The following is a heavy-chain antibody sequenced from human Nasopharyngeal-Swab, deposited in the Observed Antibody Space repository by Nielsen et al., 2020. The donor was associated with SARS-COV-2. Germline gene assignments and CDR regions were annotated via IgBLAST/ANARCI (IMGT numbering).Heavy chain of an antibody. V-gene: IGHV4-59*12. Sequence: SETLSLTCTVSGGSISSYYWSWIRQPPGKGLEWIGYIYYSGSTNYNPSLKSRVTISVDTSKNQFSLKLSSVTAADTAVYYCARDSNAPYYDFWSGYYIWYFDLWGRGTLVTVSS. J-gene: IGHJ2*01. CDR3: ARDSNAPYYDFWSGYYIWYFDL. D-gene: IGHD3-3*01. CDR1: GGSISSYY. CDR2: IYYSGST.